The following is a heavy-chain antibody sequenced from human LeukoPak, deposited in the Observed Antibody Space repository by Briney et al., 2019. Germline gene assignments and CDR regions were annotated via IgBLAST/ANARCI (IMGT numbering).Heavy chain of an antibody. CDR1: GFTFDDYG. J-gene: IGHJ4*02. Sequence: GGSLRLSCAASGFTFDDYGMSWARQAPGKGLEWVSGINWNGGSTGYADSVKGRFTISRDNAKNSLYLQMNSLRAEDTALYYCARTRYYCSGGSCYLLGVDYWGQGTLVTVSS. V-gene: IGHV3-20*04. D-gene: IGHD2-15*01. CDR2: INWNGGST. CDR3: ARTRYYCSGGSCYLLGVDY.